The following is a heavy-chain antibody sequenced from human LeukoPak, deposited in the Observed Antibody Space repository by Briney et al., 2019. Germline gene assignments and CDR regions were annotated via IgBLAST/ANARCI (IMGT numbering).Heavy chain of an antibody. CDR1: GFTVSSNY. V-gene: IGHV3-66*01. Sequence: GGSLRLSCAASGFTVSSNYMSLVRQAPGKGLEWVSVIYSGGSTYYADSVKGRFTISRDNSKNTLYLQMNSLRAEDTAVYYCARDPLSIAATRSDYWGQGTLVTVSS. CDR2: IYSGGST. D-gene: IGHD6-6*01. CDR3: ARDPLSIAATRSDY. J-gene: IGHJ4*02.